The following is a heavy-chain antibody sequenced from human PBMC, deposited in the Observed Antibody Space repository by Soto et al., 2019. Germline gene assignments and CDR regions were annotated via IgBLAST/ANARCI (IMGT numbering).Heavy chain of an antibody. Sequence: APVQVSWRASGDTITSYYRHSVHQAPGKGLEWMGWIIPNSGGTNYAQKFQGRVTMTRDTSISTAYMELSRLRSDDTAVYYCALTPPSSSWYELPPHYFDYWGQGTLVTVPS. CDR2: IIPNSGGT. CDR1: GDTITSYY. CDR3: ALTPPSSSWYELPPHYFDY. D-gene: IGHD6-13*01. J-gene: IGHJ4*02. V-gene: IGHV1-2*02.